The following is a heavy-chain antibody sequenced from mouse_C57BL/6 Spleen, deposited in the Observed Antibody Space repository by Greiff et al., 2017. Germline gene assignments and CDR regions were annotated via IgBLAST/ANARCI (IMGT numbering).Heavy chain of an antibody. V-gene: IGHV1-80*01. CDR1: GYAFSSYW. CDR3: ARIYYGYDEDY. D-gene: IGHD2-2*01. CDR2: IFPGDGDT. J-gene: IGHJ2*01. Sequence: VQLQQSGAELVKPGASVKISCKASGYAFSSYWMNWVKQRPGKGLEWIGQIFPGDGDTNYNGKFKGKATLTADNSSSTAYMQLSSLTSEDSAVFFCARIYYGYDEDYWGQGTTLTVSS.